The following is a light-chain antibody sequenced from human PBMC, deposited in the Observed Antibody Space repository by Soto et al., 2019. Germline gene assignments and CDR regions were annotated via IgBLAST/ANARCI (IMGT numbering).Light chain of an antibody. CDR1: QSVSSN. J-gene: IGKJ1*01. V-gene: IGKV3-15*01. Sequence: EKALTQSPVTLSLSPGERATLSCRASQSVSSNLAWYQQRPGQAPRLLIYGASTRARGVPDRFSGSGSGTDFILTISSLQSEDSAVYYCQQYDSSPRTFGQGTKVDIK. CDR3: QQYDSSPRT. CDR2: GAS.